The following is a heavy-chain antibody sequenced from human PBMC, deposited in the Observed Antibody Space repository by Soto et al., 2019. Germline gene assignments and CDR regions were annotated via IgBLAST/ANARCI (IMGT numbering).Heavy chain of an antibody. D-gene: IGHD2-15*01. CDR2: ISAYNGNT. CDR3: ARDEDCRGGSCYANFDY. CDR1: GYTFTSYG. J-gene: IGHJ4*02. Sequence: QVQLVQSGAEVKKPGASVKVSCKASGYTFTSYGISWVRQAPGQGLEWMGWISAYNGNTNYAQKLQGRVNVTTDTSTSTAYREVRSLRSDDTAVYYCARDEDCRGGSCYANFDYWGQGTLVTVSS. V-gene: IGHV1-18*01.